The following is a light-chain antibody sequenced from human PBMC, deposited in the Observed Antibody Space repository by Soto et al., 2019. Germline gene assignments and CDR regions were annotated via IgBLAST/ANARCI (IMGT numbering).Light chain of an antibody. V-gene: IGLV2-14*01. CDR2: EVS. CDR1: SSDVGGYNY. J-gene: IGLJ1*01. CDR3: SSYTSSSTPDV. Sequence: QSALTQPASVSGSPGQSITISCTGTSSDVGGYNYVSWYQQHQGKAPKLMIYEVSNRPSGVSNRFSGPKSGNTASLTISGLQAEDEADYYCSSYTSSSTPDVFGTGTKVTVL.